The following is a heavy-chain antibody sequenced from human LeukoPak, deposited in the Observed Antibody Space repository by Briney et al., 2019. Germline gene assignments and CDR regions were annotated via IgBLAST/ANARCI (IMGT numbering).Heavy chain of an antibody. V-gene: IGHV3-23*01. CDR1: GFTFSSYA. D-gene: IGHD2-2*02. CDR2: ISGSGGST. CDR3: AKIPRAQDYFQH. J-gene: IGHJ1*01. Sequence: GGSLRLSCAASGFTFSSYAMSWVRQAPGKGLEWVSAISGSGGSTYYADSVKGRFTISRDNSENTLYLQMNSLRAEDTAVYYCAKIPRAQDYFQHWGQGTLVTVSS.